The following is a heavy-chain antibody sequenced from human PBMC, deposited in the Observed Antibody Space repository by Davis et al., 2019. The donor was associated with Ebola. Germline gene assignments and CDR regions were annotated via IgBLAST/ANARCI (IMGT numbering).Heavy chain of an antibody. CDR2: IRSKATSYAT. CDR3: TSRIATAGTGYYYYGMDV. Sequence: PGGSLRPSCAASGFTFSGSAMHWVRQASGKGLEWVGRIRSKATSYATAYAASVKGRFTISRDDSKNTAYLQMNSLKTEDTAVYYCTSRIATAGTGYYYYGMDVWGQGTTVTVSS. J-gene: IGHJ6*02. D-gene: IGHD6-13*01. V-gene: IGHV3-73*01. CDR1: GFTFSGSA.